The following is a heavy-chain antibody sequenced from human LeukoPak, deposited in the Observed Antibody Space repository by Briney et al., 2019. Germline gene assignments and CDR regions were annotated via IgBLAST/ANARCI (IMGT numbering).Heavy chain of an antibody. CDR3: ARASAEKYYDILTGYYAYFDY. V-gene: IGHV4-61*02. CDR1: GGSISSGSYY. CDR2: IYTSGST. J-gene: IGHJ4*02. Sequence: SETLSLTCTVSGGSISSGSYYWSWIRQPAGKGLEWIGRIYTSGSTNYNPSLKSRVTISVDTSKNQFSLKLSSVTAADTAVYYCARASAEKYYDILTGYYAYFDYWGQGTLVTVSS. D-gene: IGHD3-9*01.